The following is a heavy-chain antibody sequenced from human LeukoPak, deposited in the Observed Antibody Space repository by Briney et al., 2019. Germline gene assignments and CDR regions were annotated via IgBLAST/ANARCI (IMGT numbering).Heavy chain of an antibody. CDR3: ARLGRVAGTFDY. D-gene: IGHD6-19*01. V-gene: IGHV3-21*01. Sequence: PGGSLRLSCAASGFTFSSYSMNWVRQAPGKGLEWVSSISSSSSYIYYADSVKGRFTISRDNAKNSLCLQMNSLRAEDTAVYYCARLGRVAGTFDYWGQGTLVTVSS. CDR2: ISSSSSYI. J-gene: IGHJ4*02. CDR1: GFTFSSYS.